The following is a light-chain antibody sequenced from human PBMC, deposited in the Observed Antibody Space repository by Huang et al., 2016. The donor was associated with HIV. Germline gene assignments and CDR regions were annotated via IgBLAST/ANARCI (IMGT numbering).Light chain of an antibody. CDR1: QSISSK. V-gene: IGKV3-15*01. CDR3: QQYNNWPFT. CDR2: GAS. Sequence: ESVMTQSPVTLSVSPGERATFSCRASQSISSKLAWYQQKPGQAPRLLIYGASTRATGIPARFSGSGSWTEFTLTISSLQSEDFAVYYCQQYNNWPFTFGPGTRVDIK. J-gene: IGKJ3*01.